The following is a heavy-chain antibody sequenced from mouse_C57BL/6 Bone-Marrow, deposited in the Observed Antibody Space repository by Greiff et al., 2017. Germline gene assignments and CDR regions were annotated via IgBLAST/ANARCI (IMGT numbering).Heavy chain of an antibody. V-gene: IGHV1-69*01. CDR3: ATDERNIYDSFAY. D-gene: IGHD2-3*01. Sequence: QVKLQQSGAELVMPGASVKLSCKASGYTFTSYWMHWVKQRPGQGLEWIGEIDPSDSYTNYNQKFKGKSTLTVDKSSSTAYMQLSSLTSEDSAVYYCATDERNIYDSFAYWGQGTLVTVSA. CDR2: IDPSDSYT. CDR1: GYTFTSYW. J-gene: IGHJ3*01.